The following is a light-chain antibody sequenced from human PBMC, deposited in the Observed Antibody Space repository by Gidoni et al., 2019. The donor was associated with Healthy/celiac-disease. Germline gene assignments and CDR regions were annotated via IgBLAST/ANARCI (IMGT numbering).Light chain of an antibody. Sequence: QSVLTQPPSASGTPGQRVPISCSGSTSYIGSNTVNWYQQLPGTAPKLRIYSTNQRPSGGPDRFSGSKSGTSASLAISGLQSEDEADYYCAAWDDSLNGWVFGGGTKLTVL. CDR2: STN. V-gene: IGLV1-44*01. J-gene: IGLJ3*02. CDR3: AAWDDSLNGWV. CDR1: TSYIGSNT.